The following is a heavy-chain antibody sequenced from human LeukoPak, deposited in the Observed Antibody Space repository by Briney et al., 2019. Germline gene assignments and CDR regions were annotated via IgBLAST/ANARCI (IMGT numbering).Heavy chain of an antibody. D-gene: IGHD3-22*01. CDR3: ASRSDYYDSSGYPLYNWFDP. CDR1: GGSISGYY. V-gene: IGHV4-59*12. CDR2: LYDSGST. Sequence: SETLSLTCTVSGGSISGYYWNWIRQPPGKRLEWIGYLYDSGSTNYNPSLKSRVTISADTSKNQFSLKLSFVTAADTAVYYCASRSDYYDSSGYPLYNWFDPWGQGTLVTVSS. J-gene: IGHJ5*02.